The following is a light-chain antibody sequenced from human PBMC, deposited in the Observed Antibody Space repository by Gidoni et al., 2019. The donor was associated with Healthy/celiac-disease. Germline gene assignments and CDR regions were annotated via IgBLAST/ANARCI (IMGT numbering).Light chain of an antibody. CDR3: QAWDSSTVV. CDR1: KLGDKY. Sequence: SYELTQLPSVSVSPGQTASITCSGDKLGDKYACWYQPKPGQSPVLVIYQDSKRPSGIPERFSGSNSGNTATLTISGTQAMDEADYYCQAWDSSTVVFGGGTKLTVL. V-gene: IGLV3-1*01. CDR2: QDS. J-gene: IGLJ2*01.